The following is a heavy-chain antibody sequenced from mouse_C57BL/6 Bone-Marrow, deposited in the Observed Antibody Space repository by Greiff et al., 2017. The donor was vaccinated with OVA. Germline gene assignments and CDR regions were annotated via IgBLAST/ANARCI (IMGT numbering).Heavy chain of an antibody. V-gene: IGHV1-39*01. D-gene: IGHD1-1*01. CDR1: GYSFTDYN. Sequence: VQLQQSGPELVKPGASVKISCKASGYSFTDYNMNWVKQSNGKSLEWIGVINPNYGTTSYNQKFKGKATLTVDQSSSTAYMQLNSLTSEDSAVYYCAYGRKGCFDWYFDVWGTGTTVTVSS. CDR3: AYGRKGCFDWYFDV. J-gene: IGHJ1*03. CDR2: INPNYGTT.